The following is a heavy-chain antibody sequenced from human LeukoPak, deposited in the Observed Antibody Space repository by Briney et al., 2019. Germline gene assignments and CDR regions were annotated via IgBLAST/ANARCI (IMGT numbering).Heavy chain of an antibody. V-gene: IGHV1-2*04. CDR1: GYTFIGYY. D-gene: IGHD6-19*01. CDR2: INPNSGGT. CDR3: AREIAVAGVDAFDI. J-gene: IGHJ3*02. Sequence: ASVKVSCKASGYTFIGYYMYWVRQAPGQGLEWMGWINPNSGGTNYAQKFRGWVTMTRDTSISTAYMELSRLRSDDTAVYYCAREIAVAGVDAFDIWGQGTPVIVSS.